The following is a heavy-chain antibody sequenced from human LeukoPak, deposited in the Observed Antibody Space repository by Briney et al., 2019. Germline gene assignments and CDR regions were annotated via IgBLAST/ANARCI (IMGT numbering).Heavy chain of an antibody. Sequence: SETLSLTCTVSGDSISSYYWSWIRQPAGKGLEWIGRIYSSGRTNYNPSLKSRVTMSVDTSKSQFSLKLTSVTAADTAVYYCAREGGFYRPLDYSGQGTLVTVSS. V-gene: IGHV4-4*07. CDR3: AREGGFYRPLDY. CDR1: GDSISSYY. J-gene: IGHJ4*02. D-gene: IGHD6-25*01. CDR2: IYSSGRT.